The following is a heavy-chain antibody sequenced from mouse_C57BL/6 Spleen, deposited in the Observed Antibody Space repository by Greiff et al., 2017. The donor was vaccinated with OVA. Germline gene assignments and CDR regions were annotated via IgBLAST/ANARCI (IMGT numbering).Heavy chain of an antibody. V-gene: IGHV1-61*01. Sequence: QVQLKQPGAELVRPGSSVKLSCKASGYTFTSYWMDWVKQRPGQGLEWIGNIYPSDSETHYNQKFKDKATLTVDKSSSTAYMQLSSLTSEDSAVYYCARGGDYYGSSYAMDYWGQGTSVTVSS. D-gene: IGHD1-1*01. CDR2: IYPSDSET. CDR1: GYTFTSYW. CDR3: ARGGDYYGSSYAMDY. J-gene: IGHJ4*01.